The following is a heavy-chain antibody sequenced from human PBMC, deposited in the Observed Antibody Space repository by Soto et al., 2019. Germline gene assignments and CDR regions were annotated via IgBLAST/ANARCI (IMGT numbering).Heavy chain of an antibody. Sequence: ASVKVSCKASGYTFTSYAMHWVRQAPGQRLEWMGWINAGNGNTKYSQKFQGRVTITRDTSASTAYMELSSLRSEDTAVYYCARGSGYYYWDDYWGQGTLVTVPQ. CDR3: ARGSGYYYWDDY. CDR1: GYTFTSYA. V-gene: IGHV1-3*01. D-gene: IGHD3-22*01. J-gene: IGHJ4*02. CDR2: INAGNGNT.